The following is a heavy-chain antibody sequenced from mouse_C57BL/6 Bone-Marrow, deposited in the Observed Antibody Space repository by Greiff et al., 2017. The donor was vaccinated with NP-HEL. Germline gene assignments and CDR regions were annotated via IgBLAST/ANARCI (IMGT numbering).Heavy chain of an antibody. CDR1: GYTFTSYW. CDR3: ARGGYYYGSSFVFDY. D-gene: IGHD1-1*01. CDR2: INPSNGGT. J-gene: IGHJ2*01. Sequence: QVQLQQPGTELVKPGASVKLSCKASGYTFTSYWMHWVKQRPGQGLEWIGNINPSNGGTNYNEKFKSKATLTVDKSSSTAYMQLSSLTSEDSAVYDCARGGYYYGSSFVFDYWGQGTTLTVSS. V-gene: IGHV1-53*01.